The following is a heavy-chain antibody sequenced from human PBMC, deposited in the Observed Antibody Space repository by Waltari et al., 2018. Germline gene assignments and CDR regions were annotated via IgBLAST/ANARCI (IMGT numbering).Heavy chain of an antibody. CDR1: GGSFSGYY. J-gene: IGHJ4*02. Sequence: QVQLQQWGAGLLKPSETLSLTCAVYGGSFSGYYWSWIHQPPGKGLEWIGEINHSGSTNYNPSLKSRVTISVDTSKNQFSLKLSSVTAADTAVYYCARDPRITIFGVVIIGYYFDYWGQGTLVTVSS. D-gene: IGHD3-3*01. CDR3: ARDPRITIFGVVIIGYYFDY. CDR2: INHSGST. V-gene: IGHV4-34*01.